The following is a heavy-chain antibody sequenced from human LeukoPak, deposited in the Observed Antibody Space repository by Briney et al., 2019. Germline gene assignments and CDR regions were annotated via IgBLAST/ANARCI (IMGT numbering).Heavy chain of an antibody. J-gene: IGHJ4*02. V-gene: IGHV1-8*02. CDR3: ARGIEAGVDY. D-gene: IGHD6-25*01. Sequence: GASVKVSCKTSGYTVTNYDINWVRQAAGQGLEWLGWMSPGSGYTGYAQKFQGRVTMTRDISITTAYVELSSLRSEDTAVYYCARGIEAGVDYWGQGTLVTVPS. CDR1: GYTVTNYD. CDR2: MSPGSGYT.